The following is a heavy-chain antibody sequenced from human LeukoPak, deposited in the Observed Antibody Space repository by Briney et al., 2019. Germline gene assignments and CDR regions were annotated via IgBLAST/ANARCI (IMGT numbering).Heavy chain of an antibody. J-gene: IGHJ6*02. D-gene: IGHD2-2*01. CDR2: ISYDGSNK. V-gene: IGHV3-30-3*01. CDR3: ARDVIVVVPAAKYYYYYGMDV. Sequence: GPSLRLSWAASGFTFSSYAMHWVRQDPGKGLEWVAVISYDGSNKYYADSVTGRFTITRDNSKNTLYLQMNSLRAEDTAVYYCARDVIVVVPAAKYYYYYGMDVWGQGTTVTVSS. CDR1: GFTFSSYA.